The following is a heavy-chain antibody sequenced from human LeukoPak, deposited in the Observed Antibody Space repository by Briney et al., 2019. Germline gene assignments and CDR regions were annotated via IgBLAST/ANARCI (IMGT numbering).Heavy chain of an antibody. CDR2: INPSGGST. Sequence: ASVKVSCKASGYTFTSYYMHWVRQAPGQGLEWMGIINPSGGSTNYAQKFQGRVTMTRDMSTSTVYMERSSPRSEDTAVYYCARDLSGIAAAATLDYWGQGTLVTVSS. CDR3: ARDLSGIAAAATLDY. V-gene: IGHV1-46*01. J-gene: IGHJ4*02. CDR1: GYTFTSYY. D-gene: IGHD6-13*01.